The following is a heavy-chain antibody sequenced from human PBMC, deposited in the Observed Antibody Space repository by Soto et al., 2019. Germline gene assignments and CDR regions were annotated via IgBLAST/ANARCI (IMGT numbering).Heavy chain of an antibody. CDR1: GGSISSSNW. V-gene: IGHV4-4*02. CDR2: IYHSGTT. Sequence: SETLSLTCAVSGGSISSSNWWSWVRQPPGKGLEWIGYIYHSGTTNYNPSLKSRVTISVDTSKNQFSLKLSSVTAADTAVYYCAASCVGCGGFNYYGMDVWGQGTTVTVSS. CDR3: AASCVGCGGFNYYGMDV. J-gene: IGHJ6*02. D-gene: IGHD2-21*01.